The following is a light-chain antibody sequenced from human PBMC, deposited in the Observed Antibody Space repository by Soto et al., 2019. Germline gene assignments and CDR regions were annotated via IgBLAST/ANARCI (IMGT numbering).Light chain of an antibody. Sequence: QSVLVQPPSASGTPGQKVTIFCSGTIFNIASHPVNWYQRLPGTAPKLLIHSNDQRPSGVPDRFSGSKSGTSASLALSGRQSDDEADYYCATWDQRLNGVVFGGGTKLTVL. CDR2: SND. CDR3: ATWDQRLNGVV. V-gene: IGLV1-44*01. J-gene: IGLJ3*02. CDR1: IFNIASHP.